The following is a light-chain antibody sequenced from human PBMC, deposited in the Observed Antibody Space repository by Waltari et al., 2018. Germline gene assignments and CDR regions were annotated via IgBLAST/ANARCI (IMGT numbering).Light chain of an antibody. CDR2: WAS. V-gene: IGKV4-1*01. CDR3: QQYYTTPLT. CDR1: QSLLYSSSNENY. Sequence: DIFMTQSPNSLAVSLGDKATPHFKCSQSLLYSSSNENYLAWYQHKPGQPPKLLIYWASSRKTGVPDRFSGSGSGTDFILTISRLQAEDVAVYYCQQYYTTPLTFGGGTKVVI. J-gene: IGKJ4*01.